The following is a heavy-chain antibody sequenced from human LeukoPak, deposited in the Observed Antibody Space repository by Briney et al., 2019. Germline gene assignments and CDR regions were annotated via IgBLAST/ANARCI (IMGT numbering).Heavy chain of an antibody. CDR3: ARRGFGALLIYYYYMDV. CDR2: MNPNSGNT. CDR1: GYTFTSYD. D-gene: IGHD3-10*01. V-gene: IGHV1-8*01. Sequence: ASVKVSCKASGYTFTSYDINWVRQATGQGLEWMGWMNPNSGNTGYAQKFQGRVTMTRNTSISTAYMELSSLRSEDTAVYYCARRGFGALLIYYYYMDVWGEGTTVTVSS. J-gene: IGHJ6*03.